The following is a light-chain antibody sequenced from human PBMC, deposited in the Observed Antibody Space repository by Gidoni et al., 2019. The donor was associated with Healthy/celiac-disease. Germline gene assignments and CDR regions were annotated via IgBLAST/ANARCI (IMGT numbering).Light chain of an antibody. CDR1: QSVSRY. Sequence: EIVLTQSPATLSLSPGERATLSCRARQSVSRYLAWYQQKPGQAPRLLIYDASNRATCIPARFSGSGSGTDFTLTISSLDPEDFAVYFCQQRSNWPPWTFGQGTKVEIK. J-gene: IGKJ1*01. CDR2: DAS. CDR3: QQRSNWPPWT. V-gene: IGKV3-11*01.